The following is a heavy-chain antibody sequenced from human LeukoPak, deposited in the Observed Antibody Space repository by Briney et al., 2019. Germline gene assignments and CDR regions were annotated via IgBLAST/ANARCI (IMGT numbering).Heavy chain of an antibody. V-gene: IGHV3-64*01. CDR2: ISSNGGST. CDR1: GFTFSSYA. D-gene: IGHD2-21*01. Sequence: PGGSLRLSCAASGFTFSSYAMHWVRQAPGKGLEYVSAISSNGGSTYYANSVKGRFTISRDNSKNTLYLQMNSLRAEDTAVFYCAKIVDLYYYYMDVWGKGTTVTVSS. J-gene: IGHJ6*03. CDR3: AKIVDLYYYYMDV.